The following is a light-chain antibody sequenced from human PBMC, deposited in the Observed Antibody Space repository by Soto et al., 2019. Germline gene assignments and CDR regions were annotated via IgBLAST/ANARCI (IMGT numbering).Light chain of an antibody. Sequence: EIVLTQCPATLSLSPGERATLSCRASQSVSSYLAWYQQKPGQAPRLLIYDASNRATGIPARFSGSGSGTDFTLTISSLEPEDFAVYYCQQRSNWPPWTFGQETKVEIK. CDR1: QSVSSY. J-gene: IGKJ1*01. CDR3: QQRSNWPPWT. CDR2: DAS. V-gene: IGKV3-11*01.